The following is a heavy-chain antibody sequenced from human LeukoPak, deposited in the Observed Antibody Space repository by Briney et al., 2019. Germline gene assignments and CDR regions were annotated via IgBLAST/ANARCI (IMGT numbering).Heavy chain of an antibody. J-gene: IGHJ6*02. Sequence: GGSLRLSCAVFGFIFSSYAMSWVRQAPGKGLEWVSSISSSSSYIYYADSVKGRFTISRDNAKNSLYLQMNSLRAEDTAVYYCARDLYGTYGMDVWGQGTTVTVSS. CDR3: ARDLYGTYGMDV. CDR1: GFIFSSYA. D-gene: IGHD3-16*01. CDR2: ISSSSSYI. V-gene: IGHV3-21*01.